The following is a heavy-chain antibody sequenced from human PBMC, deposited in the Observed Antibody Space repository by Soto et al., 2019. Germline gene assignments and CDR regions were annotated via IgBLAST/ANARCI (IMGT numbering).Heavy chain of an antibody. CDR2: IYYSGSP. CDR1: EGGIRRGSYY. CDR3: ARGLDDILTRPFAY. Sequence: ETRSVAGRVSEGGIRRGSYYFVCFRQPPGKGLESIGTIYYSGSPYYTPSLKRRVPISVDTSKNQFSLKLSSVTAADTAVYYCARGLDDILTRPFAYWRQGTLATVS. J-gene: IGHJ4*02. D-gene: IGHD3-9*01. V-gene: IGHV4-39*01.